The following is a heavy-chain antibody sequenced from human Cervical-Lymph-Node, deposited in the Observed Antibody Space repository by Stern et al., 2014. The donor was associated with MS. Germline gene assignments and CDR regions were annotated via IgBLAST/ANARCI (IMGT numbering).Heavy chain of an antibody. Sequence: VESGTSLRLSCAASGFTFSGYGMHWVRQAPGKGLEWVAVIWYDGSKEYYADSVKGRFTVSRENSKNTLYLQMNSLSADDTAVYYCARGRGADYGGNTGYFDYWGQGTLVTVSS. J-gene: IGHJ4*02. V-gene: IGHV3-33*01. CDR3: ARGRGADYGGNTGYFDY. CDR2: IWYDGSKE. D-gene: IGHD4-23*01. CDR1: GFTFSGYG.